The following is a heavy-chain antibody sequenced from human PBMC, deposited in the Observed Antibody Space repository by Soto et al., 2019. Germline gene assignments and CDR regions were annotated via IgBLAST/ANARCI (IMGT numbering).Heavy chain of an antibody. Sequence: GGSLRLSCAASGFTFSSYGMHWVRQAPGKGLEWVAVISYDGSNKYYADSVKGRFTISRGNSKNTLYLQMNSLRVEDTAVYYCAALDTAMVKTAGYWGQGTLVTVS. CDR2: ISYDGSNK. D-gene: IGHD5-18*01. J-gene: IGHJ4*02. CDR1: GFTFSSYG. V-gene: IGHV3-30*03. CDR3: AALDTAMVKTAGY.